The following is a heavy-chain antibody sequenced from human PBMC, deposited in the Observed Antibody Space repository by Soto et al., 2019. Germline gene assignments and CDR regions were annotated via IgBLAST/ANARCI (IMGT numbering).Heavy chain of an antibody. CDR1: GFIFSNYG. D-gene: IGHD3-10*02. CDR2: ISYDGSDI. CDR3: AIVRVADSSLDL. Sequence: QVQLVESGGGVVQPGRSLRLSCVGSGFIFSNYGMHWVRQAPGKGLEWVAFISYDGSDILYADSVKGRFTISRDNSKSTLFLHMNRPTAEDTAIYSCAIVRVADSSLDLWGQGTLVTVSA. V-gene: IGHV3-30*03. J-gene: IGHJ5*02.